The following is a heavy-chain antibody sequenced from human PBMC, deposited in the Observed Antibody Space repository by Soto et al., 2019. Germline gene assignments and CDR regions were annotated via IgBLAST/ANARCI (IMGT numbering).Heavy chain of an antibody. D-gene: IGHD1-26*01. CDR1: TFIFSTYW. CDR3: VGDGNNGNDFDY. V-gene: IGHV3-7*01. Sequence: EVQLVESGGGLVQPGGSLRLSCAAPTFIFSTYWMTWVRQAPGKGLEWVANIKRDGSETRYADSVKGRFTISRDNAKNSLYLQMNSLRVEDTAVYYCVGDGNNGNDFDYWGQGTLVTVSS. J-gene: IGHJ4*02. CDR2: IKRDGSET.